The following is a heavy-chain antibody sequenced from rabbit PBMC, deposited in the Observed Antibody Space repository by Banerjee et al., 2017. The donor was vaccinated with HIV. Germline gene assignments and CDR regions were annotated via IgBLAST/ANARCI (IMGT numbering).Heavy chain of an antibody. V-gene: IGHV1S40*01. Sequence: QSLEESGGDLVKPGASLTLTCTASGFSFSSSYYMCWVRQAPGKGLEWIACIYAGSSGSTYYANWAKGRFTISKTSSTTVTLQMTSLTAADTATYFCASAYASSSGYYTFNLWGPGTLVTVS. D-gene: IGHD1-1*01. CDR2: IYAGSSGST. CDR1: GFSFSSSYY. CDR3: ASAYASSSGYYTFNL. J-gene: IGHJ4*01.